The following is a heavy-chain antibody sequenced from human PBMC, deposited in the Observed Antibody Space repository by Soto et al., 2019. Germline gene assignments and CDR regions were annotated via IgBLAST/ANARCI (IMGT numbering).Heavy chain of an antibody. V-gene: IGHV1-2*04. D-gene: IGHD6-19*01. J-gene: IGHJ3*02. CDR2: ISANNGDT. CDR3: AREWVAVAGTAAFDI. CDR1: GYTFTGYY. Sequence: ASVKVSCKASGYTFTGYYMHWVRQAPGQGLEWMGWISANNGDTNYAQKLQGWVTMTRDTSTSTAYMELRSLRSDDTAVYYCAREWVAVAGTAAFDIWGQGTMVTVSS.